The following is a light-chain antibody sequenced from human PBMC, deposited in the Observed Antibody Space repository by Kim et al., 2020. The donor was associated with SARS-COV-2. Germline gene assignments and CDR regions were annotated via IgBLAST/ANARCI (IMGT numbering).Light chain of an antibody. Sequence: QSDTISCPGTSSDVGGYNYVSWYQQHPGKAPKLMIYDVSKRPSGVPDRFSGSKSGNTASLTISGLQAEDEADYYCCSYAGSYTHVVFGGGTQLTVL. CDR2: DVS. J-gene: IGLJ2*01. V-gene: IGLV2-11*01. CDR1: SSDVGGYNY. CDR3: CSYAGSYTHVV.